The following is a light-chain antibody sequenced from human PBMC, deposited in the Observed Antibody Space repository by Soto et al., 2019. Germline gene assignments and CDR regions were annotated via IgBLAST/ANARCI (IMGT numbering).Light chain of an antibody. J-gene: IGLJ1*01. CDR2: EVT. CDR1: SSDIGIYKY. V-gene: IGLV2-14*01. Sequence: QSALTQPASVSGSPGQSIAISCTGSSSDIGIYKYVSWYQQHPGKVPKLIIYEVTNRPSGVSNRFSGSKSGNTASLTISGLQAEDEADYYRSSYTTSSTRVFGPGAKLTVL. CDR3: SSYTTSSTRV.